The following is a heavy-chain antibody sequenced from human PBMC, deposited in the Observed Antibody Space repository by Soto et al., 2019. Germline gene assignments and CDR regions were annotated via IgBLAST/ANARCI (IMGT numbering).Heavy chain of an antibody. CDR2: ISGSGTTT. J-gene: IGHJ4*02. CDR3: AKDLAGATRGRFDY. CDR1: GFTFSSYA. D-gene: IGHD1-26*01. Sequence: HPGGSLRLSCAASGFTFSSYAMSWVRQAPGKGLEWVSGISGSGTTTYYADSVRGRFTISRDNSKNTMYLQMNSLRAEDTAVYYCAKDLAGATRGRFDYWGQGTLVTVSS. V-gene: IGHV3-23*01.